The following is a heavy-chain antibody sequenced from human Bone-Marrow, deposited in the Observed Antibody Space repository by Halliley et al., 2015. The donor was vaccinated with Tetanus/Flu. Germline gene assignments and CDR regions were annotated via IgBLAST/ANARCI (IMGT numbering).Heavy chain of an antibody. J-gene: IGHJ6*02. V-gene: IGHV4-4*02. CDR1: GGSIDSAHW. D-gene: IGHD3-16*01. CDR2: IYFSGTT. Sequence: SGGSIDSAHWWSWVRQSPRMGLEWIGEIYFSGTTNYNPSLKSRVTISLDKAKNHFSLNLTSATAADTALYYCARVGDSGFGAHSYGLDVWGQGTMVTVTS. CDR3: ARVGDSGFGAHSYGLDV.